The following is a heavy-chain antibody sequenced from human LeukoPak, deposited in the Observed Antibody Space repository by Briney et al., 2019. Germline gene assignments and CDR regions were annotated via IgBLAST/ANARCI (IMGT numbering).Heavy chain of an antibody. J-gene: IGHJ3*02. CDR2: IYYSGST. V-gene: IGHV4-59*01. CDR1: GGSISSYY. CDR3: ARVFSGYDSFGAFDI. D-gene: IGHD5-12*01. Sequence: PSETLSLTCTVSGGSISSYYWSWIRQPPGKGLEWIGYIYYSGSTNYNPSLKSRVTISVDTSKNQFSLKLSSVTAEDTAVYYCARVFSGYDSFGAFDIWGQGTMVTVSS.